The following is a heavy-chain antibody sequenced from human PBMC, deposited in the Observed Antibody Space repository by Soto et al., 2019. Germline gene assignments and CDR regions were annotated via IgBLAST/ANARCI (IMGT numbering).Heavy chain of an antibody. CDR3: ARGAPRGDYDY. D-gene: IGHD4-17*01. Sequence: EVQLVESGGGLVQPGGSLRLSCAASGFTFSSYDMHWVRQATGKGLEWVSAIGTAGDTYYPGSVKGRFTISRENAKNSLYLQMNSLRAEDTAVYYCARGAPRGDYDYWGQGTLVTVS. CDR2: IGTAGDT. V-gene: IGHV3-13*01. CDR1: GFTFSSYD. J-gene: IGHJ4*02.